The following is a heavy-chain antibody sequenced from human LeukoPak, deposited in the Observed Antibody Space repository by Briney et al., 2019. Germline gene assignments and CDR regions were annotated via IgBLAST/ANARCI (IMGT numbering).Heavy chain of an antibody. CDR2: IYYSGST. CDR3: ARVSSSSGRSNYYYYYYMDV. D-gene: IGHD6-6*01. CDR1: GGSISSSSYY. Sequence: SETLSLTCTVSGGSISSSSYYWGWIRQPPGKGLEWIGSIYYSGSTYYNPSLKSRVTISVDTSKNQFSLKLSSVTAADTAVYYCARVSSSSGRSNYYYYYYMDVWGKGTTVTVSS. J-gene: IGHJ6*03. V-gene: IGHV4-39*07.